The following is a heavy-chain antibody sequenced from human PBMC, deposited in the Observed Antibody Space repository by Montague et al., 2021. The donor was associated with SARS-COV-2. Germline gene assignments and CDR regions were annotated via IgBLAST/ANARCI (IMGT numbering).Heavy chain of an antibody. V-gene: IGHV4/OR15-8*01. CDR3: ARRIRITVFRGVPLTTHSLES. D-gene: IGHD3-10*01. Sequence: SETLPLTCTVSNASITTSNWWTWVRQAPGKGLEWVGEIHHSGTLNYNPSLKSRVTISADTSKNHFSLNLNSVTAADTALYFCARRIRITVFRGVPLTTHSLESWGQGIMVTVSS. CDR2: IHHSGTL. J-gene: IGHJ4*02. CDR1: NASITTSNW.